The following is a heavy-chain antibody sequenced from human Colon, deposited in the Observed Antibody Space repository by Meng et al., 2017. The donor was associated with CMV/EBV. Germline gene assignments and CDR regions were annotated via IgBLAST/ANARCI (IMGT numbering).Heavy chain of an antibody. D-gene: IGHD3-10*01. CDR3: ATEKLDLVRGVITSFDP. J-gene: IGHJ5*02. CDR2: VDPEDGET. Sequence: YTFTDSYMHCVQLAPGKGLEWMGLVDPEDGETIYAEKFQGRVTITADTSTDTAYMELSSLRSEDTAVYYCATEKLDLVRGVITSFDPWGQGTLVTVSS. V-gene: IGHV1-69-2*01. CDR1: YTFTDSY.